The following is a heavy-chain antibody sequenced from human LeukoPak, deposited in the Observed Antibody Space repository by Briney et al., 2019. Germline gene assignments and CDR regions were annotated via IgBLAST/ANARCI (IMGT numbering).Heavy chain of an antibody. V-gene: IGHV1-2*02. CDR3: ARDLYSSGYFLD. CDR2: INPNSGGT. CDR1: GYTFTGYY. Sequence: ASVKVSCKASGYTFTGYYMHWVRQAPGQGLEWMGWINPNSGGTNYAQKFQGRVTMTRDTSISTAYMELSRLRSDVTAVYYCARDLYSSGYFLDWGQGTLVTVSS. D-gene: IGHD3-22*01. J-gene: IGHJ4*02.